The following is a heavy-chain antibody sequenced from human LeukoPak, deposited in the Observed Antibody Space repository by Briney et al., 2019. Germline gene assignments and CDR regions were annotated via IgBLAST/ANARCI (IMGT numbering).Heavy chain of an antibody. Sequence: SVKVSCKASGGSFTSYGISWVRQAPGQGLEWMGKIIPIYGRANYGLKFQGRVTITADELTTTSYMELSSPTAEDMAVYYCAAGGAYEFRDDYWGQGTLVTVSS. CDR3: AAGGAYEFRDDY. J-gene: IGHJ4*02. D-gene: IGHD3-3*01. V-gene: IGHV1-69*13. CDR2: IIPIYGRA. CDR1: GGSFTSYG.